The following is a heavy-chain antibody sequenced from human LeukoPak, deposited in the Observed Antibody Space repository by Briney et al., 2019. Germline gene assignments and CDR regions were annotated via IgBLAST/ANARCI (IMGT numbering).Heavy chain of an antibody. V-gene: IGHV3-72*01. CDR1: GFTFSDHY. D-gene: IGHD1-26*01. J-gene: IGHJ6*03. Sequence: GGSLRLSCAASGFTFSDHYMDWVRQAPGKGLEWVGRTRNKANSYTTEYAASVKGRFTISRDDSKNSLYLQMNSLKTEDTAVYYCARVTSGSPFGPYYYYYYMDVWGKGTTVTVSS. CDR3: ARVTSGSPFGPYYYYYYMDV. CDR2: TRNKANSYTT.